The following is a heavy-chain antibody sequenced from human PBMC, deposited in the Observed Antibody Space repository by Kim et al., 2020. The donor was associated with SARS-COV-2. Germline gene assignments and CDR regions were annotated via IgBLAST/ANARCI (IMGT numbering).Heavy chain of an antibody. J-gene: IGHJ6*01. CDR1: GFVFSDSA. D-gene: IGHD4-17*01. Sequence: GGSPRLSCAASGFVFSDSAIHWVRQASGKGLEWVGRIRNKANTYATTYVASLKGRITISRDDSKNTAYLQMNSLKTDDTAVYYCTRDYGGNSYYYYYGM. CDR3: TRDYGGNSYYYYYGM. V-gene: IGHV3-73*01. CDR2: IRNKANTYAT.